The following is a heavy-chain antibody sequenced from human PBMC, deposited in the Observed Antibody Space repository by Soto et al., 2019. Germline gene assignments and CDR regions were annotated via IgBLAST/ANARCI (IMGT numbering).Heavy chain of an antibody. CDR3: ARDLGIAALMGY. CDR1: VGTFSSSG. J-gene: IGHJ4*02. CDR2: ISAYDGNT. Sequence: ASVQVSCQASVGTFSSSGISWVRPAPGQGLEWMGWISAYDGNTNYAQKLQGRVTMTTDTSTRTADMELRSLRSDDTAVYYCARDLGIAALMGYWGQGTLVTVSS. D-gene: IGHD6-6*01. V-gene: IGHV1-18*01.